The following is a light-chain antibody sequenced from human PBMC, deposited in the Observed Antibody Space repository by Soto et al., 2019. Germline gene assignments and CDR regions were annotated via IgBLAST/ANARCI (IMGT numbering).Light chain of an antibody. CDR3: CSDAGSYFLV. V-gene: IGLV2-11*01. CDR2: DVT. J-gene: IGLJ3*02. Sequence: QSVLTQPRSVSASPGQSVNISCTVSSNDSSNYKYVYRYQHHPGKPPRLMIYDVTKRPSGVPDRFAGSTSGNTASLTISGLQDEEDSDYYCCSDAGSYFLVFGGGTKLTVL. CDR1: SNDSSNYKY.